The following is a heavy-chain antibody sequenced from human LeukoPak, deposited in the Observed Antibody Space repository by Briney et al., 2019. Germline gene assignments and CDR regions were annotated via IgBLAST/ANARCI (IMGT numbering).Heavy chain of an antibody. CDR3: AELGITMIGGV. V-gene: IGHV3-48*03. CDR2: ISGSSASI. D-gene: IGHD3-10*02. J-gene: IGHJ6*04. Sequence: PGGSLRLACVASGFTSSSYEMTWVCQAPGKGLGLFSYISGSSASIYYADSVMGRFTVSRDNSKTSLYLQMTSMRAEDTAVYYCAELGITMIGGVWGKGTTVTISS. CDR1: GFTSSSYE.